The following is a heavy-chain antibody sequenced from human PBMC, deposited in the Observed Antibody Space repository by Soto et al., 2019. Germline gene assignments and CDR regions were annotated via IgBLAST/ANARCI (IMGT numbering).Heavy chain of an antibody. CDR1: GGSISSYY. J-gene: IGHJ4*02. D-gene: IGHD7-27*01. V-gene: IGHV4-59*01. CDR2: IYYSGST. Sequence: SETLSLTCTVSGGSISSYYWSWIRQPPGKGLEWIGYIYYSGSTNYNPSLKSRVTISVDTSKNQFSLKLSSVTAADTAVYYCARRGDWGSDEFDYWGQGILVTVSS. CDR3: ARRGDWGSDEFDY.